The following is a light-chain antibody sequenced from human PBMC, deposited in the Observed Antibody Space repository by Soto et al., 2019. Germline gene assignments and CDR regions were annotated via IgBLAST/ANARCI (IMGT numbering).Light chain of an antibody. V-gene: IGLV2-14*01. CDR1: SSDVGGYNY. CDR2: DVS. Sequence: QSALTQPATVSGSPGQSITISCTGTSSDVGGYNYVSWYQQHPGKAPKLIIYDVSNRPSGVSNRFSGSKSGNTASLTISGLQAEDEADYYGSSCTTGSTLYVFGTGNKLTVL. CDR3: SSCTTGSTLYV. J-gene: IGLJ1*01.